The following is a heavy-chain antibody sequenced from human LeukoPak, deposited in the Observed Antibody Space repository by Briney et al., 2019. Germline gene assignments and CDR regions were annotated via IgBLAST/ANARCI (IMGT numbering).Heavy chain of an antibody. CDR3: ARVRTSGWYPTYFDY. J-gene: IGHJ4*02. CDR2: IYYSGST. D-gene: IGHD6-19*01. V-gene: IGHV4-59*01. Sequence: PSETLSLTCSVSGGSISSYYWSWIRQPPGKGLEWIGYIYYSGSTNYNPSLKSRVTISVGTSKNQFSLKLSSVTAADTAVYYCARVRTSGWYPTYFDYWGQGTLVTVSS. CDR1: GGSISSYY.